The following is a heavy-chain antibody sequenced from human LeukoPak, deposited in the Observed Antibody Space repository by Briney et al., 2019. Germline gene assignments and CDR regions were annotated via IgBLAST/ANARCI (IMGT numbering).Heavy chain of an antibody. Sequence: GSLRLSCAASGFTFSSYDMNWVRQAPGKGLEWISYISSSGSSIYYADSVKGRFTISRENAKNSLYLQMNSLRAEDTAVYYCARDGRSTWYGVGYFDYWGQGTLVTVSS. J-gene: IGHJ4*02. CDR1: GFTFSSYD. CDR3: ARDGRSTWYGVGYFDY. V-gene: IGHV3-48*03. D-gene: IGHD6-13*01. CDR2: ISSSGSSI.